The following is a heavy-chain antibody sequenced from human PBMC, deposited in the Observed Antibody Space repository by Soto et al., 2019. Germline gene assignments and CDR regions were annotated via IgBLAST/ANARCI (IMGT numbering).Heavy chain of an antibody. CDR1: GFTFSSYW. CDR3: ARVSYDFWSGYQGYYYYGMDV. D-gene: IGHD3-3*01. V-gene: IGHV3-7*03. Sequence: WGSLRLSCASSGFTFSSYWMSWFLQAPGKGLECVSNIKQDGSEKYYVDSVKGRFTISRDNAKNSLYLQMNSLRAEDTAVYYCARVSYDFWSGYQGYYYYGMDVWGQGTTVTVSS. J-gene: IGHJ6*02. CDR2: IKQDGSEK.